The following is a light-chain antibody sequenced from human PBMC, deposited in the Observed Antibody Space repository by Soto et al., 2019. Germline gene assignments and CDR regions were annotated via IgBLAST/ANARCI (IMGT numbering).Light chain of an antibody. CDR1: QDISNY. CDR3: QQYDSLPLT. V-gene: IGKV1-33*01. J-gene: IGKJ5*01. CDR2: DVS. Sequence: DIQMTQSPPSLSVSVGDRVTITCRASQDISNYLHWFQQKPGKAPQLLIFDVSNLQTGVPSRFSGGGPGTDFALTISSLEPEDIATYYCQQYDSLPLTFGQGTRLEIK.